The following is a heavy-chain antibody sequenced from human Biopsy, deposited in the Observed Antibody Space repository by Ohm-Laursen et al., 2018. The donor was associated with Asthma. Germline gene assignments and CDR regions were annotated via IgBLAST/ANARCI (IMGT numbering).Heavy chain of an antibody. CDR3: ARAVDYSHYYGIDV. V-gene: IGHV1-18*01. CDR2: ISVYNGNT. Sequence: GAPVKVSCKASGYTFNSAGITWVRQAPGQGLEWMGWISVYNGNTKVAQKLQDRVTMITDTSTSTAHMELRSLRSDDTAVYFCARAVDYSHYYGIDVWGQGTTVTVS. D-gene: IGHD3-10*01. J-gene: IGHJ6*02. CDR1: GYTFNSAG.